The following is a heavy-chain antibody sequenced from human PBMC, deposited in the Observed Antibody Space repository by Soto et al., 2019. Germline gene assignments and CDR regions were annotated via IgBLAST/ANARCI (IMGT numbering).Heavy chain of an antibody. Sequence: GGSLRLSCTASGFTFGDYAMSWFRQAPGKGLEWVGFIRSKAYGGTTEYAASVKGRFTISRDDSKSIAYLQMNSLKTEDTAVYYCTRVGVGSCWHYYYGMDVWGQGTTVTVSS. D-gene: IGHD6-19*01. V-gene: IGHV3-49*03. CDR1: GFTFGDYA. CDR2: IRSKAYGGTT. J-gene: IGHJ6*02. CDR3: TRVGVGSCWHYYYGMDV.